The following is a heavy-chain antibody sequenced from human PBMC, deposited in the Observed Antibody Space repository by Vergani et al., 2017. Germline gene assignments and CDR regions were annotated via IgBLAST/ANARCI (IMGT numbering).Heavy chain of an antibody. Sequence: VQLVQSGAEVKKPGSSVKVSCKASGGTFSSYWISWVRQMPGKGLEWMGRIDPSDSYTNYSPSFQGHVTISADKSISTAYLQWSSLKASDTAMYYCARHSDLGYCSGGSCSNQAPIDYWGQGTLVTVSS. J-gene: IGHJ4*02. CDR3: ARHSDLGYCSGGSCSNQAPIDY. V-gene: IGHV5-10-1*01. D-gene: IGHD2-15*01. CDR2: IDPSDSYT. CDR1: GGTFSSYW.